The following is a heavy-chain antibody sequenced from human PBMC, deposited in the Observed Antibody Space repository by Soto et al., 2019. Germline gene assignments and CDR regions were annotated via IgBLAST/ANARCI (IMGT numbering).Heavy chain of an antibody. D-gene: IGHD1-1*01. Sequence: PSQTLSLTCVSSGDSVSSNSAAWKWIRQSPSRGLEWLGRTYYRSKWYNDYAVSVKSRITISPDTSKNQFSLQLNSVTPEDTAVYYSARQLDSNYGMDVWGQRTTVTVSS. J-gene: IGHJ6*02. CDR1: GDSVSSNSAA. V-gene: IGHV6-1*01. CDR3: ARQLDSNYGMDV. CDR2: TYYRSKWYN.